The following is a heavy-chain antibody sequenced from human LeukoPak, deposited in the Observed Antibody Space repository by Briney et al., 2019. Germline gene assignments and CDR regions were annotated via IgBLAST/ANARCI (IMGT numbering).Heavy chain of an antibody. CDR2: IYYSGGT. J-gene: IGHJ4*02. Sequence: SETLSLTCTVSGDSISSYSCSWIRQPPGKGLEWIGYIYYSGGTSYNPSLKSRVTISVDTSKSQFSLKLSSVTAADTAVYYCARHRDGYSNQAFDYWGQGTLVTVSS. CDR1: GDSISSYS. D-gene: IGHD5-24*01. V-gene: IGHV4-59*01. CDR3: ARHRDGYSNQAFDY.